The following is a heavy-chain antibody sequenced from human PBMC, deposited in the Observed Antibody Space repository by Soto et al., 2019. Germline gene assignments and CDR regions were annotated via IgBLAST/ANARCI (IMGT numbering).Heavy chain of an antibody. J-gene: IGHJ5*02. D-gene: IGHD4-17*01. CDR2: MNPNSGNT. V-gene: IGHV1-8*01. CDR3: ARFGVRYDYGDYVGWFDH. Sequence: ASVKVSCKASGYTFTSYDINWVRQATGQGLEWMGWMNPNSGNTGYAQKFQGRVTMTRNTSISTAYMELSSLKSEDTAMSYCARFGVRYDYGDYVGWFDHWGQGTLVTVSS. CDR1: GYTFTSYD.